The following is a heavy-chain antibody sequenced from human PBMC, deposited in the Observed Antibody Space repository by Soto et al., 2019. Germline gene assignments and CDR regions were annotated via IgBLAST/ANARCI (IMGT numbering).Heavy chain of an antibody. J-gene: IGHJ4*02. CDR3: ARYRGYSYGSFFDY. CDR1: GGSISSSNYY. CDR2: IYDSEST. D-gene: IGHD5-18*01. V-gene: IGHV4-39*01. Sequence: QLQLQESGPGLVKPSETLSLTCTVSGGSISSSNYYWGWIRQPPGKGLEWIGSIYDSESTYYNPSLKSRVTISVDMSKNQFSLKLSSVTAADTAVYYCARYRGYSYGSFFDYWGQGTLVTVSS.